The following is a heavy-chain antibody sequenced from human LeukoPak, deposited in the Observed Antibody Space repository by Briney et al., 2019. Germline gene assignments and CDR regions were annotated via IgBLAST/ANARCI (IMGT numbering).Heavy chain of an antibody. D-gene: IGHD2-2*01. CDR3: ARDLPYCSSTSCYPYYFDY. V-gene: IGHV4-59*01. Sequence: SETLSLTCTVSGGSISSYYWSWIRQPPGKGLEWIGYIYYSGSTNYNPSLKSRVTISVDTSKNQFSLKLSSVTAADTAVYYCARDLPYCSSTSCYPYYFDYWGQGTLVTVSS. J-gene: IGHJ4*02. CDR1: GGSISSYY. CDR2: IYYSGST.